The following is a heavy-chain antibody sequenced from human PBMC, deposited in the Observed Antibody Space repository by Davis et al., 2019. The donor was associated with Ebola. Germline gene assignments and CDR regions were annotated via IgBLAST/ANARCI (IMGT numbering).Heavy chain of an antibody. Sequence: SETLSLTCTVSGGSISSYYWSWIRQPPGKGLEWIGYIYYSGRTNYNPSLKSRVTISVDTSKNQFSLKLSSVTAADTAVYYCARRERYYDFWSGPMDVWGQGTTVTVSS. CDR1: GGSISSYY. D-gene: IGHD3-3*01. J-gene: IGHJ6*02. CDR3: ARRERYYDFWSGPMDV. CDR2: IYYSGRT. V-gene: IGHV4-59*08.